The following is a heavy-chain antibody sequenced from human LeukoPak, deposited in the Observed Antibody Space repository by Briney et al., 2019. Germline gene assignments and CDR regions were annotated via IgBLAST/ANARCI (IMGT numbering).Heavy chain of an antibody. CDR2: ISGSGDST. D-gene: IGHD5-12*01. Sequence: PGGSLRLSCAASGFTFSSYAMSWVRQAPGKGLEWVSVISGSGDSTSYAGSVKGRFTISRDNSKNTVYLEMKSLRADDTAVYFCAKALGVIVAAKRNFYFYYGMDAWGQGTTVTVSS. CDR3: AKALGVIVAAKRNFYFYYGMDA. V-gene: IGHV3-23*01. J-gene: IGHJ6*02. CDR1: GFTFSSYA.